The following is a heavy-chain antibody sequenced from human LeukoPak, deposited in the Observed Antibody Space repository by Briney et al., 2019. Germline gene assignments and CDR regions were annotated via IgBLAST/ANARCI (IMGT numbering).Heavy chain of an antibody. Sequence: ASVKVSCKASGYTFTGYYMHWVRQAPGQGLEWMGWINPDSGGTNYAQKFQGWVTMTRDTSISTAYMELSRLRSDDTAVYYCARSPRQLWLPVDYWGQGTLVTVSS. CDR1: GYTFTGYY. CDR2: INPDSGGT. J-gene: IGHJ4*02. CDR3: ARSPRQLWLPVDY. V-gene: IGHV1-2*04. D-gene: IGHD5-18*01.